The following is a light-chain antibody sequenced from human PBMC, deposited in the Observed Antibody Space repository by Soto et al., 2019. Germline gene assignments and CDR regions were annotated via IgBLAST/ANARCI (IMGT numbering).Light chain of an antibody. CDR2: EVT. Sequence: QSALTQPPSASGSPGQSVTTSCSGSSSDVGGYNYVSWYQQHPGKAPKLMISEVTKRPSGVPDRFSGSKSGNTASLTVSGLQAEDEADYYCSSCAGSNNFVFGTGTKVTVL. V-gene: IGLV2-8*01. CDR1: SSDVGGYNY. CDR3: SSCAGSNNFV. J-gene: IGLJ1*01.